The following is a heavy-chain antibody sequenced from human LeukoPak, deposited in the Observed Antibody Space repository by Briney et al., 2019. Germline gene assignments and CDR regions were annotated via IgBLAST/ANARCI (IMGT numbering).Heavy chain of an antibody. CDR2: INSDGSST. D-gene: IGHD3-9*01. CDR1: GFTFSSYW. J-gene: IGHJ3*02. V-gene: IGHV3-74*01. Sequence: GGSLRLSCAASGFTFSSYWMHWVRQAPGKGLVWVSRINSDGSSTSYADSVKGRFTISRDNAKNSLSLQMNSLRADDAAVYYCARASSKQLAGYLPDGFDIWGQGTMVTVSS. CDR3: ARASSKQLAGYLPDGFDI.